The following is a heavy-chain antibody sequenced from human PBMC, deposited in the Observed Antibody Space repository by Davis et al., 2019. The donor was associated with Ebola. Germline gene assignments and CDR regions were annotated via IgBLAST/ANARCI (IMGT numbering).Heavy chain of an antibody. CDR1: GFTFSSYW. V-gene: IGHV4-34*08. J-gene: IGHJ5*01. CDR2: TGHSGYT. CDR3: ARTTKTNIEASGLGFTSFDS. D-gene: IGHD4-17*01. Sequence: SCAASGFTFSSYWMSWIRQPPGKGLEWIGETGHSGYTNYNPSLMSRVTMSVDSSKSQFSLKLHSVTAADTAVYYCARTTKTNIEASGLGFTSFDSWGQGALVSVSS.